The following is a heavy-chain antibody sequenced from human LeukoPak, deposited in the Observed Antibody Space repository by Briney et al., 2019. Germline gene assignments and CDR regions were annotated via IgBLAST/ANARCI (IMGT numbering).Heavy chain of an antibody. J-gene: IGHJ3*02. D-gene: IGHD2-2*03. CDR1: GVPFSGYY. CDR3: AMTLGYCSSTSCVRGPPYDFDI. V-gene: IGHV4-34*01. Sequence: SETLSLTCAVYGVPFSGYYWSWIRQPLGQGLEWIGEINHSGSTNYNPSLKSRVTISVDTSKNQFSLKLSSVTAADTAVYYCAMTLGYCSSTSCVRGPPYDFDIWGQGTMVTVSS. CDR2: INHSGST.